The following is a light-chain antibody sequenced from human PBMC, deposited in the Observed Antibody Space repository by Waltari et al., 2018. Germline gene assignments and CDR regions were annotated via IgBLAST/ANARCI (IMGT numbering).Light chain of an antibody. CDR2: EGT. V-gene: IGLV2-23*01. Sequence: QSALTQPASVSGSPGQSIHISCTGSSNDLGTYTLVSWYQQHPGKAPKLMIYEGTERPSGVSNRFSGSKSGNTASLTISGLQAEDEADYYCCSYAGSTTFLYVFGTGTKVTVL. CDR1: SNDLGTYTL. CDR3: CSYAGSTTFLYV. J-gene: IGLJ1*01.